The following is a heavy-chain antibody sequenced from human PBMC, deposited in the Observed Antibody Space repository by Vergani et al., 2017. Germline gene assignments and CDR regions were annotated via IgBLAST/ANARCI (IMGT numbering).Heavy chain of an antibody. D-gene: IGHD1-1*01. Sequence: EVQLLESGGSLKQPGGSVRLSCAASGFTFSTYAMHWVRQAPGKGLEWVSALTGCGGSTYYADSFKGRFIISRDNSRDTLYLQMNSLRTEDTAVYYCATKSCGTPGCQIGYFREWGQGTLVTVSS. CDR3: ATKSCGTPGCQIGYFRE. CDR1: GFTFSTYA. J-gene: IGHJ1*01. V-gene: IGHV3-23*01. CDR2: LTGCGGST.